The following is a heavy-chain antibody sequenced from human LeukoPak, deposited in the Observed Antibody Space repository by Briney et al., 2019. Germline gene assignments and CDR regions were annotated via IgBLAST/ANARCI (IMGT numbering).Heavy chain of an antibody. D-gene: IGHD3-10*01. CDR3: AKIGVIGNWYYDL. CDR2: ISSGSDYK. CDR1: GFPFSIHG. Sequence: QPGGSLRLSCAASGFPFSIHGMSWVRQAPREGPERGSSISSGSDYKYYADSVKGRFTIFRDNSRNTLYLEMTSLRAGDTAIYYCAKIGVIGNWYYDLWGRGTLVAVSS. J-gene: IGHJ2*01. V-gene: IGHV3-23*01.